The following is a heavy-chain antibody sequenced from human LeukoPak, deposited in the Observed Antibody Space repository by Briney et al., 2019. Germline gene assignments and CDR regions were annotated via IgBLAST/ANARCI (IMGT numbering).Heavy chain of an antibody. V-gene: IGHV3-74*01. D-gene: IGHD3-3*01. CDR2: FNTDRSRT. CDR1: GFTFSIYW. CDR3: ARAVWSGYKYYMDV. J-gene: IGHJ6*03. Sequence: GESLRLSCAASGFTFSIYWMHWVRQPPGKGLVWVSRFNTDRSRTNYADSVKGRFIISRDSVKSILYLQMNSLRAEDTGVYYCARAVWSGYKYYMDVWGKGTTVIVSS.